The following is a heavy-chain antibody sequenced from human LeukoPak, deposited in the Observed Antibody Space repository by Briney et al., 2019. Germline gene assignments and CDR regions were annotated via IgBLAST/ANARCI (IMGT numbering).Heavy chain of an antibody. CDR1: GGSFSGYY. J-gene: IGHJ6*03. V-gene: IGHV4-34*01. CDR2: INHSGST. CDR3: ARVASMAPYYYYYMDV. D-gene: IGHD2/OR15-2a*01. Sequence: SETLSLTCAVYGGSFSGYYWSWIRQPPGKGLEWIGEINHSGSTNYNPSLKSRVTISVDTSKNQFSLKLSSVTAADTAVYYCARVASMAPYYYYYMDVWGKGTTVTISS.